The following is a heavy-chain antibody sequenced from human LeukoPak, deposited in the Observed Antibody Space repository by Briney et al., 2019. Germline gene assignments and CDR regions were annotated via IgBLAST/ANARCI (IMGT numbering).Heavy chain of an antibody. V-gene: IGHV3-23*01. J-gene: IGHJ6*02. D-gene: IGHD2-15*01. CDR3: AKVDCSGGSCYPYYYGMDV. CDR2: ISGSGGRT. Sequence: GGSLRLSCAASAFTFSSYAMSWVRQAPGKGLEWVSAISGSGGRTNYADPVKGRFTISRDNSKNTLYLQMNSLRAEDTAVYYCAKVDCSGGSCYPYYYGMDVWGQGTTVTASS. CDR1: AFTFSSYA.